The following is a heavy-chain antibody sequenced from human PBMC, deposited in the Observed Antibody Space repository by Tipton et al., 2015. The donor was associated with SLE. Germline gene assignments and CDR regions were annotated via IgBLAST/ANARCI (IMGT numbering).Heavy chain of an antibody. Sequence: SLRLSCAVSEFTFNTYEMNWVRQAPGKGLEWVSYISNSGSIIYYADSVKGRFTISRDNAKNSLYLQMNSLRAEDTAVYYCARLGIFGVVYVSYWGQGTLVTVSS. D-gene: IGHD3-3*01. CDR2: ISNSGSII. CDR1: EFTFNTYE. J-gene: IGHJ4*02. V-gene: IGHV3-48*03. CDR3: ARLGIFGVVYVSY.